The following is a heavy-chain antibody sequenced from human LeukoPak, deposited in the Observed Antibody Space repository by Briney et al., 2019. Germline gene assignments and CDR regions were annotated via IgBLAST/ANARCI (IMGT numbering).Heavy chain of an antibody. J-gene: IGHJ4*02. V-gene: IGHV4-34*01. CDR3: AREPQYSSSSDCFDY. D-gene: IGHD6-6*01. Sequence: PSETLSLTCAVYGGSFSGYYWSWIRQPPGKGLEWIGEINHSGSTNYNPSLKSRVTISVDTSKNQFSLKLSSVTAADTAVYYCAREPQYSSSSDCFDYWGQGTLVTVSS. CDR2: INHSGST. CDR1: GGSFSGYY.